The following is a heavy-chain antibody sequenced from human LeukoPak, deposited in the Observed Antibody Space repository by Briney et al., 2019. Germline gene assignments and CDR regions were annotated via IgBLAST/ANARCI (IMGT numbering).Heavy chain of an antibody. CDR2: IKQDGSVK. V-gene: IGHV3-7*01. CDR1: GFTFSNFW. J-gene: IGHJ4*02. D-gene: IGHD2/OR15-2a*01. Sequence: PGGSLRLSCAASGFTFSNFWMNWVRQAPGKGLEWVANIKQDGSVKHYVDSVKGRFTISKDNAKNTVYLQMNSLRAEDTAVYYCVSFYETYWGRGTLVTVSS. CDR3: VSFYETY.